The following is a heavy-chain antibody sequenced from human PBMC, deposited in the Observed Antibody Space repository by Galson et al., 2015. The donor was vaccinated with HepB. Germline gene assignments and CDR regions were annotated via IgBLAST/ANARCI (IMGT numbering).Heavy chain of an antibody. CDR3: AKSWFGYLPSYFDP. J-gene: IGHJ5*02. CDR2: ITGSGSYI. CDR1: GLTFSNYG. V-gene: IGHV3-23*01. Sequence: SLRLSCAASGLTFSNYGMSWVRQAPGQGLEWVSAITGSGSYIFYADSVKGRFTISRDNSKNTLYLQMNSLRADDTAVYYCAKSWFGYLPSYFDPWGQGALVTVSS. D-gene: IGHD3-10*01.